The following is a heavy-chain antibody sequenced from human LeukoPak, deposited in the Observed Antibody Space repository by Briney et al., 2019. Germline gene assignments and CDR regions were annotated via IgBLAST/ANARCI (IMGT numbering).Heavy chain of an antibody. J-gene: IGHJ6*03. D-gene: IGHD4-17*01. Sequence: GASVKVSCKASGYTFTSYGISWVRQAPGQGLEWMGWISAYNGNTNYAQKLQGRVTMTTDTSTSTAYMELRSLRSDDTAVYYCARLGPVTTLSFWYYYYMDVWGKGTTVTISS. CDR2: ISAYNGNT. CDR1: GYTFTSYG. V-gene: IGHV1-18*01. CDR3: ARLGPVTTLSFWYYYYMDV.